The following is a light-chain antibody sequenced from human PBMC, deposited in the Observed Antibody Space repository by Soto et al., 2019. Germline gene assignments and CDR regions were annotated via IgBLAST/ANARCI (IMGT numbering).Light chain of an antibody. CDR1: QDIGND. Sequence: AIQMTQSPSSVSASLGDRVTITCRASQDIGNDLACYQQRPGQAPKLLIYAASSLQSGLPSRFSGGGSGTDFTLTINNLQPGDIATYYCLQDYNFPLTVGGGTKVEIK. J-gene: IGKJ4*01. CDR3: LQDYNFPLT. V-gene: IGKV1-6*01. CDR2: AAS.